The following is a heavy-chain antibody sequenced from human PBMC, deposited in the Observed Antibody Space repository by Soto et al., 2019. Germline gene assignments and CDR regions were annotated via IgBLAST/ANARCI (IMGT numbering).Heavy chain of an antibody. J-gene: IGHJ4*02. Sequence: QLQLQESGPGLVKPSETLSLTCTVSGGSVSSSSYYWGWSRQPPGKGLECIGSIYYSGSTYYNPSLKSRLTIFVDTSKNQFSLKLSSVTAADTAVYYCARNDGGPFDIWGQGTLVTVSS. CDR1: GGSVSSSSYY. CDR2: IYYSGST. D-gene: IGHD4-17*01. V-gene: IGHV4-39*01. CDR3: ARNDGGPFDI.